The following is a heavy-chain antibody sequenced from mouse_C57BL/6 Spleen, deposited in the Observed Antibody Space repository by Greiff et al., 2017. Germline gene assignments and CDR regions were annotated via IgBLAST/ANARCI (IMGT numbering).Heavy chain of an antibody. CDR1: GYTFTSYW. D-gene: IGHD6-1*01. Sequence: QVQLQQPGAELVKPGASVKLSCKASGYTFTSYWMQWVKQRPGQGLEWIGEIDPSDSYTNYNQKFKGKATLTVDTSSSTAYMQLSSLTSEDSAVYYCARLCDPLDYWGQVTTLTVSS. CDR2: IDPSDSYT. V-gene: IGHV1-50*01. CDR3: ARLCDPLDY. J-gene: IGHJ2*01.